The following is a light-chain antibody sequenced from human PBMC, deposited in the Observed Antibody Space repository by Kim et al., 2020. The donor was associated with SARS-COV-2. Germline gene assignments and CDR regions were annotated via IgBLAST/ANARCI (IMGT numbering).Light chain of an antibody. Sequence: SVPSAHPASLICFGDILGAKYTSWYQPRPRQSPVLLIYHDSKRPSGIPARFSGSSSGNTATLTISGTQAMDEADYYCQAWDNDAAIFGGGTQLTVL. CDR3: QAWDNDAAI. J-gene: IGLJ2*01. V-gene: IGLV3-1*01. CDR1: ILGAKY. CDR2: HDS.